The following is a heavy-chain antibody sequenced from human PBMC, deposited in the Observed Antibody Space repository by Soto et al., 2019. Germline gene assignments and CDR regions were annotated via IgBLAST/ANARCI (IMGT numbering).Heavy chain of an antibody. V-gene: IGHV3-13*04. Sequence: EVQLVESGGGLVQPGGSLRLSCAASGFTFSSYDMHWVRQVIGKGLEWVSGIGSGGDTYYPGSVKGRFTISRENAKNSFYLQMTSLRAGDTAIYYGASAGAVAGTALDYWGQGTLVAVSS. D-gene: IGHD6-19*01. J-gene: IGHJ4*02. CDR3: ASAGAVAGTALDY. CDR1: GFTFSSYD. CDR2: IGSGGDT.